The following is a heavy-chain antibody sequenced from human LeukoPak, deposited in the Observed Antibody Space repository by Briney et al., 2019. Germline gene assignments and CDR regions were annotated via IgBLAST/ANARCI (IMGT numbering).Heavy chain of an antibody. CDR2: IIPIFGTA. Sequence: SVKVSCKASGGTFSSYAISWVRQAPGQGLEWMGGIIPIFGTANYAQKFQGRVTITADESTSTAYMELSSLRSEDTAVYYCARERILLWFGELQGGFDYWGQGTLVTVSS. CDR3: ARERILLWFGELQGGFDY. V-gene: IGHV1-69*13. D-gene: IGHD3-10*01. J-gene: IGHJ4*02. CDR1: GGTFSSYA.